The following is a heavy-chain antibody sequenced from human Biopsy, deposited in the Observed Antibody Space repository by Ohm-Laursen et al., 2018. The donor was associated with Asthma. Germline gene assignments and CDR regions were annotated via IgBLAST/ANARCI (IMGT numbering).Heavy chain of an antibody. D-gene: IGHD2-2*01. CDR3: ARKAGSCISRTCYSLDF. Sequence: SSVKVSCKSPGGTFNTYVIGWVRQAPGQGLEWMGGINPVFGTTTYPQKFQDRVTITADDSTSTVYMELSSLRSEDTAGYYCARKAGSCISRTCYSLDFWGQGTLGTVSS. V-gene: IGHV1-69*01. J-gene: IGHJ4*02. CDR2: INPVFGTT. CDR1: GGTFNTYV.